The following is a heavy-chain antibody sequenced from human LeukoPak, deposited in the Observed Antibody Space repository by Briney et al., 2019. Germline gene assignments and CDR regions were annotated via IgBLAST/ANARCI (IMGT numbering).Heavy chain of an antibody. D-gene: IGHD6-19*01. J-gene: IGHJ3*02. V-gene: IGHV4-4*07. CDR1: GGSISSYY. CDR3: ARCSSGWYVVAFDI. Sequence: ETLSLTCTVSGGSISSYYWSWIRQPAGKGLEWIGRIYTGGSTNYNPSLKSRVTMSVDTSKNQFSLKLSSVTAADTAVYYCARCSSGWYVVAFDIWGQGTMVTVSS. CDR2: IYTGGST.